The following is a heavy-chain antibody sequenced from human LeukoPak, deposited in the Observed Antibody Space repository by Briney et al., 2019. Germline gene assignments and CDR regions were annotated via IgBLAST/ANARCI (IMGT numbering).Heavy chain of an antibody. D-gene: IGHD4/OR15-4a*01. V-gene: IGHV4-34*01. Sequence: SETLSLTCAVYGGSFSGYYWSWIRQPPGKGLEWIGSIYHSGSTYYNPSLKSRVTVSVDTSKNQFSLKLSSVTAADTAVYYCASQLTANYYYYYMDVWGKGTTVTVSS. CDR2: IYHSGST. CDR1: GGSFSGYY. CDR3: ASQLTANYYYYYMDV. J-gene: IGHJ6*03.